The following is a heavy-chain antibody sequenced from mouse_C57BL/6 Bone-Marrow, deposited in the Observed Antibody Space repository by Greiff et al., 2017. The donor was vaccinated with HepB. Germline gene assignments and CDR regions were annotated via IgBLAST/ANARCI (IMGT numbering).Heavy chain of an antibody. Sequence: QVQLKESGAELARPGASVKLSCKASGYTFTSYGISWVKQRTGQGLEWIGEIYPRSGNTYYNEKFKGKATLTADKSSSTAYMELRSLTSEDSAVYFCARSRGTYFDYWGQGTTLTVSS. CDR2: IYPRSGNT. J-gene: IGHJ2*01. CDR3: ARSRGTYFDY. CDR1: GYTFTSYG. D-gene: IGHD2-14*01. V-gene: IGHV1-81*01.